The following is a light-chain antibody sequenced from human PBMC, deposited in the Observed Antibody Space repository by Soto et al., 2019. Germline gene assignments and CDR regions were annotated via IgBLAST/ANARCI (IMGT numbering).Light chain of an antibody. V-gene: IGLV2-23*02. J-gene: IGLJ3*02. CDR1: SSDVGTFNL. Sequence: QSVLTQPASVSGSPGQSITISCTGTSSDVGTFNLVSWFQQHPGEAPKLMIYEVIKRPSGVSNRFSGSKSGNTASLTISGLQAEDEADYYCCSYAGRSTLVFGGGTKVTVL. CDR3: CSYAGRSTLV. CDR2: EVI.